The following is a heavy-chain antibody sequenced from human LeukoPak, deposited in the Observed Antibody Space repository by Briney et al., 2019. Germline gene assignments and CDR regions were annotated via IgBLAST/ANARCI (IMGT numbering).Heavy chain of an antibody. CDR1: GGSISSGSYY. Sequence: PSETLSLTCTVSGGSISSGSYYWSWIRQPAGKGLEWIGRIYTSGSTNYNPSLKSRVTISVDTSKNQFSLKLSSVTAADTAVYYCARASGSYRATLFDYWGQGTLVTVSS. CDR2: IYTSGST. V-gene: IGHV4-61*02. J-gene: IGHJ4*02. CDR3: ARASGSYRATLFDY. D-gene: IGHD1-26*01.